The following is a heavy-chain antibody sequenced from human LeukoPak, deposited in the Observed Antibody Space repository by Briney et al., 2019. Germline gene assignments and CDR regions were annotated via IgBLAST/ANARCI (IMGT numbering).Heavy chain of an antibody. V-gene: IGHV5-51*01. D-gene: IGHD3-10*01. CDR1: GYSFTSYW. CDR2: IYPGDSDT. J-gene: IGHJ6*03. CDR3: ARLYYGSGSYSWYYYYYMDV. Sequence: KPGEPLKISCKGSGYSFTSYWIGWVRQMPGKGLEWMGIIYPGDSDTRYSPSFQGQVTISADKSISTAYLQWSSLKASDTAMYYCARLYYGSGSYSWYYYYYMDVWGKGTTVTVSS.